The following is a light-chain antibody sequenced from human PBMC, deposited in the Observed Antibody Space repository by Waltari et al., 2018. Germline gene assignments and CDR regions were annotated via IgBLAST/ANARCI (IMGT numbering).Light chain of an antibody. J-gene: IGKJ3*01. CDR1: QGISNS. V-gene: IGKV1-NL1*01. CDR2: AAS. Sequence: DIQMTQSPPSLSASVGDRVTITCRASQGISNSLAWFQQKAGKAPTLLLYAASRLESGAPSRFSGSGSGTDYTLTISSPQPEDFATYYCQQYHNTPFTFGPGTKVDIK. CDR3: QQYHNTPFT.